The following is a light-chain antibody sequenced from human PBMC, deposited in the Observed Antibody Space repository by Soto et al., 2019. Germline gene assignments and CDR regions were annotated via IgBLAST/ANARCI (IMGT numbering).Light chain of an antibody. J-gene: IGLJ2*01. V-gene: IGLV1-44*01. CDR3: AAWDDSLNGVV. CDR1: NSNIGSNT. Sequence: QSVLTQPPSASGTPGQRVTISCSGSNSNIGSNTVNWYQQLPGTAPKLLNYGNNQRPSGVPDRFSGSKSGTSASLAISGLQSEDEADYYCAAWDDSLNGVVFGGGTKLTVL. CDR2: GNN.